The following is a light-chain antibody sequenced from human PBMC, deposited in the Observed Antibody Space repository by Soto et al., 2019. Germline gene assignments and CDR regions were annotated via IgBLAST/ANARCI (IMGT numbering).Light chain of an antibody. CDR2: DAF. J-gene: IGKJ4*01. Sequence: IVMTQSPATLSVSPGERATLSCRASQTIDNKLAWYQQKPGQPPRLLIHDAFSRATGIPDRFSGSGSGTDFTLSISSLEPEDFAVYYCQQYGSSPLSFGGGTKVEIK. CDR1: QTIDNK. CDR3: QQYGSSPLS. V-gene: IGKV3-20*01.